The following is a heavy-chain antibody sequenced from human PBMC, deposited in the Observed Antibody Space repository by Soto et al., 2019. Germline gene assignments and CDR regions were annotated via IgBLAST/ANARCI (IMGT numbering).Heavy chain of an antibody. CDR3: ARGWGKYFGVNDF. Sequence: ASLKVSCKASGYTFNTFGITWVLQAPGQGLEWMGCVSGYSDKRDYSRKLQDRITLTADPSTTTSYMELRSLTSDDTAVYYCARGWGKYFGVNDFWGQGPLVTVS. CDR2: VSGYSDKR. CDR1: GYTFNTFG. D-gene: IGHD2-8*01. J-gene: IGHJ4*02. V-gene: IGHV1-18*01.